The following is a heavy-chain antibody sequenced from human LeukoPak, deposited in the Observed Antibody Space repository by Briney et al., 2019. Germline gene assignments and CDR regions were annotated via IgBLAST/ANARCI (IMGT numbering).Heavy chain of an antibody. Sequence: KPSETLSLTCTVSGGSISSSSYYWGWIRQPPGKGLEWIGSIYYSGSTYYNPSFKSRVTISVDTSKNQFSLKLSSVTAADTAVYYCARQQWFGELSSSPFDYWGQGTLVTVSS. D-gene: IGHD3-10*01. CDR1: GGSISSSSYY. CDR3: ARQQWFGELSSSPFDY. V-gene: IGHV4-39*01. J-gene: IGHJ4*02. CDR2: IYYSGST.